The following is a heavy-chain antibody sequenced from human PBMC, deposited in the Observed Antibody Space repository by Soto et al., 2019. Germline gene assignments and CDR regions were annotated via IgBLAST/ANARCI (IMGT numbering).Heavy chain of an antibody. Sequence: PGGSLRLSCAASGFTFSSYSMNWVRQAPGKGLEWVSYISSSSSTIYYADSVKGRFTISRDNAKNSLYLQMNSLRDEDTAVYYCARDSSFDDSSGYLDYWGQGTLVTVSS. V-gene: IGHV3-48*02. CDR3: ARDSSFDDSSGYLDY. D-gene: IGHD3-22*01. J-gene: IGHJ4*02. CDR1: GFTFSSYS. CDR2: ISSSSSTI.